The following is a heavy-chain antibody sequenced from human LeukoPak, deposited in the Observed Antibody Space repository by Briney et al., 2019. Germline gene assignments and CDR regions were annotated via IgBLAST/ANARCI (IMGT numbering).Heavy chain of an antibody. CDR3: ARVSTLALHYYGMDV. CDR2: IYYSGST. Sequence: PSETLSLTCTVSGGSISSYYWSWIRQPPGKGLEWIGYIYYSGSTNYNPSLKGRVTISVDTSKNQFSLKLSSVTAADTAVYYCARVSTLALHYYGMDVWGQGTTVTVSS. CDR1: GGSISSYY. J-gene: IGHJ6*02. V-gene: IGHV4-59*01. D-gene: IGHD6-13*01.